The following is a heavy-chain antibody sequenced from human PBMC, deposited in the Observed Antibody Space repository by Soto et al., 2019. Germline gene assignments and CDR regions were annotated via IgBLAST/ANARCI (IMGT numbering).Heavy chain of an antibody. J-gene: IGHJ5*02. CDR1: GGSISSGYY. CDR3: ARVYSSSSFYWFDP. V-gene: IGHV4-31*03. D-gene: IGHD6-6*01. CDR2: IYHSGNT. Sequence: SETLSLTCTVSGGSISSGYYWSWIRQHPGKGLEWIGYIYHSGNTYYNPSLKSRVPISVDTSKNQFSLKLSSVTAADTAVYYCARVYSSSSFYWFDPWGQGTLVTVSS.